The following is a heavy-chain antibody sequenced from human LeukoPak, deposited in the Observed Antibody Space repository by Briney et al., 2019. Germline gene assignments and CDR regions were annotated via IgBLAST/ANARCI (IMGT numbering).Heavy chain of an antibody. CDR3: ARDIVVVPAAIKARHYYYGMDV. Sequence: GGSLRLSCAASGFSFSSYGVHWVRQAPGKGLEWVALIWYDGSNKYYADSVKGRFTISRDNSKNTLYLQMNSLRAEDTAVYYCARDIVVVPAAIKARHYYYGMDVWGQGTTVTVSS. J-gene: IGHJ6*02. D-gene: IGHD2-2*02. CDR2: IWYDGSNK. V-gene: IGHV3-33*01. CDR1: GFSFSSYG.